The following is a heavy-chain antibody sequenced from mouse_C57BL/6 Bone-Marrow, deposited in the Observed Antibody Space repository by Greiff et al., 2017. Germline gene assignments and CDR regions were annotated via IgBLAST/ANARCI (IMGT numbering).Heavy chain of an antibody. CDR1: GYSITSGYY. J-gene: IGHJ4*01. Sequence: VQLQQSGPGLVKPSQSLSLTCSVTGYSITSGYYWNWIRQFPGNKLEWMGYISYDGSNNYNPSLKNRISITRDTSKNQFFLKLNSVTTKNTATXYCARVLDYYGSSYYYAMDYWGQGTSVTVSS. D-gene: IGHD1-1*01. V-gene: IGHV3-6*01. CDR3: ARVLDYYGSSYYYAMDY. CDR2: ISYDGSN.